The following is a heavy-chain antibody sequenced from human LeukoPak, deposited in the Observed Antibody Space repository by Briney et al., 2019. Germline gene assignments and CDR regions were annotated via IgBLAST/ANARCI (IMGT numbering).Heavy chain of an antibody. J-gene: IGHJ4*02. CDR3: ARALYDSSGYYFLFDY. Sequence: SETLSLTCAVSGASISGSGYYLGWIRQPPGKGLEWIGNIYYTGSTYYNASLQSRVTISIDMSKNQFSLKLSSVTAADTAVYYCARALYDSSGYYFLFDYWGQGTLVTVSS. V-gene: IGHV4-39*07. D-gene: IGHD3-22*01. CDR2: IYYTGST. CDR1: GASISGSGYY.